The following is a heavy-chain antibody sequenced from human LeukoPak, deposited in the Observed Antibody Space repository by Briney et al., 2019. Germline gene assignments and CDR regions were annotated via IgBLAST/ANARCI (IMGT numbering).Heavy chain of an antibody. CDR2: INHSGST. CDR1: GGSFSGYY. D-gene: IGHD3-10*01. Sequence: SETLSLTCAVYGGSFSGYYWSWIRQPPGKGLEWIGEINHSGSTNYNPSLKSRVTISVDTSKNQFSLKLSSVTAADTAVYYCARRDYYGSGSYYLDYWGQGTLVTVSS. CDR3: ARRDYYGSGSYYLDY. J-gene: IGHJ4*02. V-gene: IGHV4-34*01.